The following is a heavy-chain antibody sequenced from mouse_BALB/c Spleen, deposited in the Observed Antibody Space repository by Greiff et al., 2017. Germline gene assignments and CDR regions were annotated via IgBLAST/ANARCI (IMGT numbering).Heavy chain of an antibody. CDR2: ISSGGSYT. CDR3: ARDRDDYDHYAMDY. Sequence: EVKVVESGGGLVKPGGSLKLSCAASGFTFSSYAMSWVRQSPEKRLEWVAEISSGGSYTYYPDTVTGRFTISRDNAKNTLYLEMSSLRSEDTAMYYCARDRDDYDHYAMDYWGQGTSVTVSS. J-gene: IGHJ4*01. D-gene: IGHD2-4*01. CDR1: GFTFSSYA. V-gene: IGHV5-9-4*01.